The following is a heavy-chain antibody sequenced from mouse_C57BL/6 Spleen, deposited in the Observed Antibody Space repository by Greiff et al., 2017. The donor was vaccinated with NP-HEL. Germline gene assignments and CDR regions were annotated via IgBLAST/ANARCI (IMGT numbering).Heavy chain of an antibody. V-gene: IGHV3-6*01. CDR1: GYSITSGYY. CDR2: ISYDGSN. Sequence: VQLKESGPGLVKPSQSLSLTCSVTGYSITSGYYWNWIRQFPGNKLEWMGYISYDGSNNYNPSLKNRISITRDTSKNQFFLKLNSVTTEDTATYYCARGHDDGYWYFDVWGTGTTVTVSS. J-gene: IGHJ1*03. D-gene: IGHD2-12*01. CDR3: ARGHDDGYWYFDV.